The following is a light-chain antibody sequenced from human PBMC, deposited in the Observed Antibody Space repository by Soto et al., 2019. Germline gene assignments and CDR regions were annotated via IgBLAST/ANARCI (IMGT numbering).Light chain of an antibody. CDR1: QSVTSNF. J-gene: IGKJ3*01. CDR2: GAS. CDR3: QQYAGSPT. Sequence: EIALTQSPGTLSLSPGERATLSCRASQSVTSNFLAWYQQTPGQVPRLLIYGASTRAAGISDRFSGSGSGTDFTLTISRLEPEDFAVYYCQQYAGSPTFGPGTKVDTK. V-gene: IGKV3-20*01.